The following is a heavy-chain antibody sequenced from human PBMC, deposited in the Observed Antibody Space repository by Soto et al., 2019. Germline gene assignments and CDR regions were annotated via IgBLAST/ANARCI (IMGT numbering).Heavy chain of an antibody. CDR1: GFTFSSYA. D-gene: IGHD6-13*01. CDR3: AKDMLAAAGFSYYFDY. V-gene: IGHV3-23*01. J-gene: IGHJ4*02. CDR2: ISGSGGST. Sequence: PGGSLRLSCAASGFTFSSYAMSWVRQAPGKGLEWVSAISGSGGSTYYADSVKGRFTISRDNSKNTLYLQMNSLRAEDTAVYYCAKDMLAAAGFSYYFDYWGQATQVTVSS.